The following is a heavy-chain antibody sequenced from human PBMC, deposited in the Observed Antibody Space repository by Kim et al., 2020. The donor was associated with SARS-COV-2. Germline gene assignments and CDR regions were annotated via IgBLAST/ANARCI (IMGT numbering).Heavy chain of an antibody. D-gene: IGHD6-13*01. V-gene: IGHV4-4*02. J-gene: IGHJ5*02. CDR2: IYHSGST. CDR1: GGSISSSNW. CDR3: AITAARKPDNWFDP. Sequence: SETLSLTCAVSGGSISSSNWWSWVRQPPGKGLEWIGEIYHSGSTNYNPSLKSRVTISVDKSKNQFSLKLSSVTAADTAVYYCAITAARKPDNWFDPWGQGTLVTVSS.